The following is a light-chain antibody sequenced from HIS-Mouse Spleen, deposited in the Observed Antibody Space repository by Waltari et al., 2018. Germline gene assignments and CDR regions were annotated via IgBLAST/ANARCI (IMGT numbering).Light chain of an antibody. V-gene: IGLV3-1*01. CDR3: QAWDSSTAGV. J-gene: IGLJ1*01. Sequence: SYELTQPPSVSVSPGQTASITCSGDKLGDKYACWYQQKPGQSPVLVIYQDSKRPSGIPGRFSGSNSGNTATLTISGTQAMDEADYYCQAWDSSTAGVFGTGTKVTVL. CDR1: KLGDKY. CDR2: QDS.